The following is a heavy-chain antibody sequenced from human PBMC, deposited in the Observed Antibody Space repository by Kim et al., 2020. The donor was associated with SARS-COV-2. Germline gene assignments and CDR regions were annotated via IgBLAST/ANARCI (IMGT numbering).Heavy chain of an antibody. CDR3: AKGLRWFPFDY. CDR2: ISGNSDSI. J-gene: IGHJ4*02. CDR1: GFTFGDYG. Sequence: GGSLRLSCAASGFTFGDYGMHWVRQTPGKGLEWVSGISGNSDSIGYVDSVRGRFTISRDNAKNSLYLQMNSLRAEDTAFYYCAKGLRWFPFDYWGQGTLVTVSS. D-gene: IGHD4-17*01. V-gene: IGHV3-9*01.